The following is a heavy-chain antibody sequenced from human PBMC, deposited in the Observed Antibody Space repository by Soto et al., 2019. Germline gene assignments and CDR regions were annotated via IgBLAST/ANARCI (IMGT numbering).Heavy chain of an antibody. CDR1: GGSISSYY. J-gene: IGHJ4*02. CDR2: IYYSGST. D-gene: IGHD2-15*01. Sequence: SETLSLTCTVSGGSISSYYWSWIRQPPGKGLEWIGYIYYSGSTNYNPSLKSRVTISVDTSKNQFSLKLSSVTAADTAVYYCARYDVYCSGGSCYFGFGYWGQGTLVTVSS. CDR3: ARYDVYCSGGSCYFGFGY. V-gene: IGHV4-59*01.